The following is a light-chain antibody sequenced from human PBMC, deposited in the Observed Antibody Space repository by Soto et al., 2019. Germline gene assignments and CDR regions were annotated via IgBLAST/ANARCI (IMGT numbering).Light chain of an antibody. Sequence: DIQMTQSPSTLSASVGDSVTITCRASQSISSWLAWYQQKPGKAPKLLIYYASSLESGVPSRFSGSGSGTEFPLTISSLQHDDFATFYCLQYNSYSAVTFGQGTKLEIK. J-gene: IGKJ2*01. V-gene: IGKV1-5*01. CDR3: LQYNSYSAVT. CDR1: QSISSW. CDR2: YAS.